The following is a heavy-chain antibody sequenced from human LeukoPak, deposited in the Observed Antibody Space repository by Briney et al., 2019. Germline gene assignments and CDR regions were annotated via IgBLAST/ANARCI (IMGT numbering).Heavy chain of an antibody. CDR3: AKSLTVQSGRYQLLEGEDAFDI. D-gene: IGHD2-2*01. V-gene: IGHV3-23*01. CDR2: ISGSGSTA. Sequence: TGGSLRLSCAASGFTFSSHAMNWVRQAPGKGLEWVSAISGSGSTAYYADSVKGRFTISRDKSKNTLYLQMNSLRAEDTAVYYCAKSLTVQSGRYQLLEGEDAFDIWGQGTMVTVSS. J-gene: IGHJ3*02. CDR1: GFTFSSHA.